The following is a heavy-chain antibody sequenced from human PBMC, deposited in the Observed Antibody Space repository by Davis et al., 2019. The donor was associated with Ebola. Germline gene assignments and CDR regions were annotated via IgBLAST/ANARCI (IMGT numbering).Heavy chain of an antibody. V-gene: IGHV3-23*01. CDR1: GFTFSSYA. CDR2: ISGSGGST. D-gene: IGHD3-22*01. CDR3: AVTYYYDSSGYYPYRFDY. Sequence: PGGSLRLSCAASGFTFSSYAMSWVRQAPGKGLEWVPAISGSGGSTYYADSVKGRFTISRHNSKNTLYLQMNSLRAEDTAVYYCAVTYYYDSSGYYPYRFDYWGQGTLVTVPS. J-gene: IGHJ4*02.